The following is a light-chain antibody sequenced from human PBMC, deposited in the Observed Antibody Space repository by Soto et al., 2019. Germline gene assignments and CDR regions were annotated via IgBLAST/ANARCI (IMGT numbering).Light chain of an antibody. CDR2: TTS. Sequence: DVQMTQSPSSLSASVGDRVTITCRASQNIDIYLNWYQQKPGRPPTLLIYTTSRLQSGVPTRFSGSGSGTDFTLIISNLQPEDFATYSCHQSYITPPAFAQGTKVGIK. CDR1: QNIDIY. V-gene: IGKV1-39*01. CDR3: HQSYITPPA. J-gene: IGKJ2*01.